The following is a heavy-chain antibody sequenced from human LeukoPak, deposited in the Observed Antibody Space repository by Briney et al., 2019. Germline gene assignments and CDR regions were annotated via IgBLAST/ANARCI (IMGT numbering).Heavy chain of an antibody. V-gene: IGHV3-30*18. CDR1: GFTFSNYG. CDR2: ISYDGSHK. D-gene: IGHD3-22*01. Sequence: GGSLRLSCAASGFTFSNYGMHWVRQAPGKGLEWVAVISYDGSHKYHADSVAGRFTISRDNAKNTLYLQMYSLRAEDSAVYYCVKDVGRGPTIVVVPNGMDVWGQGTTVTVSS. J-gene: IGHJ6*02. CDR3: VKDVGRGPTIVVVPNGMDV.